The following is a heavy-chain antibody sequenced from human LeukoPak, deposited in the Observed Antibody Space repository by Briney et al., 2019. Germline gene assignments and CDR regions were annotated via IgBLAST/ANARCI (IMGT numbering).Heavy chain of an antibody. D-gene: IGHD6-13*01. V-gene: IGHV1-2*02. CDR3: AREHSSSWYVIDDY. J-gene: IGHJ4*02. CDR2: INPNSGGT. CDR1: GYTFTSYY. Sequence: ASVKVSCKASGYTFTSYYIHWVRQAPGQGLEWMGWINPNSGGTNYAQKFQGRVTMTRDTSISTAYMELSRLRSDDTAVYYCAREHSSSWYVIDDYWGQGTLVTVSS.